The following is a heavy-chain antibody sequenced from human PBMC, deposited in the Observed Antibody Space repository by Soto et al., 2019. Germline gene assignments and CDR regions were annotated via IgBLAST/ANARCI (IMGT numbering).Heavy chain of an antibody. CDR3: AKDQYGQVDI. CDR2: IKRDGSTK. J-gene: IGHJ3*02. Sequence: GGSLRLSCAASGFTFSDYWMHWVRQAPGKGLEWVSRIKRDGSTKNYADSVKGRFTISRDDAKNTLYLEMNSLRAEDTAVYYCAKDQYGQVDIWGQGTMVTVSS. CDR1: GFTFSDYW. D-gene: IGHD4-17*01. V-gene: IGHV3-74*01.